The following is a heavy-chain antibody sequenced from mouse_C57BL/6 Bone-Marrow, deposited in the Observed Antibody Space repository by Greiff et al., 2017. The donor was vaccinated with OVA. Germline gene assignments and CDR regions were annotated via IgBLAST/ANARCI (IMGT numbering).Heavy chain of an antibody. CDR2: IYPGSGNT. J-gene: IGHJ4*01. CDR1: GYSFTSYY. V-gene: IGHV1-66*01. Sequence: QVQLKQSGPELVKPGASVKISCKASGYSFTSYYIHWVKQRPGQGLEWIGWIYPGSGNTKYNEKFKGKATLTADTSSSTAYMQLSSLTSEDSAVYYCARPLLRSYYYAMDYWGQGTSVTVSS. D-gene: IGHD1-1*01. CDR3: ARPLLRSYYYAMDY.